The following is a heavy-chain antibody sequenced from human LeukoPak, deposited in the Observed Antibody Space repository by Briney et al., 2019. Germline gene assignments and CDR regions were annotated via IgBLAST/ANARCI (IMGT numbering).Heavy chain of an antibody. CDR1: GFSFSDHS. CDR3: AKDPNNYGGNSDYFDY. Sequence: GGTLRLSCAASGFSFSDHSMHWVRQAPGKGLEWVAVIWYDGSDKYYADSVKGRFTVSRDNSNNTLYLQMNSLRGEDTGVYYCAKDPNNYGGNSDYFDYWGQGTLVTVSS. CDR2: IWYDGSDK. D-gene: IGHD4-23*01. J-gene: IGHJ4*02. V-gene: IGHV3-33*06.